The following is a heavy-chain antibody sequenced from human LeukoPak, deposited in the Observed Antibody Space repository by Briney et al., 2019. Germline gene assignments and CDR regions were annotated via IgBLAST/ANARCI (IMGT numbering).Heavy chain of an antibody. Sequence: SETLSLTCTVSGGSISSYYWSWIRQPPGKGLEWIGYIYYSGSTNYNPSLKSRVTISVDTSKNQFSLELSSVTAADTAVFYCARDAGYCTSTSCSFNWFDPWGQGTLVTVSS. D-gene: IGHD2-2*01. CDR3: ARDAGYCTSTSCSFNWFDP. J-gene: IGHJ5*02. CDR1: GGSISSYY. V-gene: IGHV4-59*12. CDR2: IYYSGST.